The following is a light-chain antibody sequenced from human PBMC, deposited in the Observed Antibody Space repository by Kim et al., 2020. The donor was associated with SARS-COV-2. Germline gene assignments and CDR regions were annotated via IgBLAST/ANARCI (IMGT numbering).Light chain of an antibody. J-gene: IGLJ3*02. CDR3: GTWDSSLSAWG. Sequence: QKVTISCSGRSSNIGNNFVSWYQKPPRTAPERLIYYSNKRPSGIPDRFPGSKFGTSATLGITGLQTGDEADYYCGTWDSSLSAWGFGGGTQLTV. CDR2: YSN. CDR1: SSNIGNNF. V-gene: IGLV1-51*01.